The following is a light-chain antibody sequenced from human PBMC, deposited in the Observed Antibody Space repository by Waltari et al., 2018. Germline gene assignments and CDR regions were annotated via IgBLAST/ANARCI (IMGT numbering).Light chain of an antibody. J-gene: IGLJ2*01. CDR2: KDN. CDR1: LIAKFS. Sequence: SYELPQPPSVSVSLRQTAKITCTGNLIAKFSAHWYQQKPGQAPILMIYKDNARPSGIPERFSGSSSGITVTLTISGAQAEDEADYYCYSGDDINRLFGGGTRLTVL. V-gene: IGLV3-27*01. CDR3: YSGDDINRL.